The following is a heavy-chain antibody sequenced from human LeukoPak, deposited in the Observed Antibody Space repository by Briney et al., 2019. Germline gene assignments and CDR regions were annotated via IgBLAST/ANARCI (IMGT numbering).Heavy chain of an antibody. V-gene: IGHV3-74*01. J-gene: IGHJ5*02. Sequence: PGGSLRLSCAASGFAFSTYWMHWVCQAPGKGLVWVSRIDSDGTRTTYADSVKGRFTISRDNAKNTLYLQMNSLRAEDTAVYYCARSPNCGGDCSWGQGTLVTVSS. CDR2: IDSDGTRT. CDR3: ARSPNCGGDCS. CDR1: GFAFSTYW. D-gene: IGHD2-21*02.